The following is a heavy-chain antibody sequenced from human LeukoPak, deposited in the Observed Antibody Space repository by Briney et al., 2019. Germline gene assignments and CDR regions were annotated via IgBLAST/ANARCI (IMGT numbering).Heavy chain of an antibody. CDR3: ARDQYYYGSGSYGLDY. CDR2: IYTSGST. J-gene: IGHJ4*02. D-gene: IGHD3-10*01. V-gene: IGHV4-4*07. Sequence: PSETLSLTCTVSGGFISSYYWSWIRQPAGKGLEWIGRIYTSGSTNYNPSLKSRVTMSVDTSKNQFSLKLSSVTAADTAVYYCARDQYYYGSGSYGLDYWGQGTLVTVSS. CDR1: GGFISSYY.